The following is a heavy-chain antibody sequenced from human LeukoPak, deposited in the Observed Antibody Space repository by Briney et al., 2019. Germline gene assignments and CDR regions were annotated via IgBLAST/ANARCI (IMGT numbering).Heavy chain of an antibody. Sequence: ASVKVSCETSGYTFTSYYIHWVRQAPGQGLEWMGVINPSGGSTVYAQRFQGRVAMTRDTSATTMYMELTSLRSEDTAVYYCAGEIVGANYWGQGTLVTVSS. D-gene: IGHD1-26*01. J-gene: IGHJ4*02. CDR3: AGEIVGANY. V-gene: IGHV1-46*03. CDR2: INPSGGST. CDR1: GYTFTSYY.